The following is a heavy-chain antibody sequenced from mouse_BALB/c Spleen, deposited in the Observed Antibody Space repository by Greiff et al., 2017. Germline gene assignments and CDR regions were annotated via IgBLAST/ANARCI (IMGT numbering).Heavy chain of an antibody. CDR1: GFTFSDYY. D-gene: IGHD1-1*01. CDR2: ISDGGSYT. J-gene: IGHJ1*01. Sequence: EVMLVESGGGLVKPGGSLKLSCAASGFTFSDYYMYWVRQTPEKRLEWVATISDGGSYTYYPDSVKGRFTISRDNAKNNLYLQMSSLKSEDTAMYYCARDRYGSSYPYWYIDVWGAGTTVTVSS. CDR3: ARDRYGSSYPYWYIDV. V-gene: IGHV5-4*02.